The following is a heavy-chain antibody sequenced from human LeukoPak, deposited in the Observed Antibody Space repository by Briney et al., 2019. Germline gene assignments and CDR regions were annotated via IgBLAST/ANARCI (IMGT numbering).Heavy chain of an antibody. V-gene: IGHV4-59*11. J-gene: IGHJ4*02. Sequence: SETLSLTCTVSGGSIGSHYWTWIRQTPGKGLEWIGYVYDIGSTKYNPSLESRVTISVDTSKNQFSLRLSSVTAADTAVYYCARGGVLKSVDYWGQGTLVAVSS. D-gene: IGHD3-16*01. CDR2: VYDIGST. CDR3: ARGGVLKSVDY. CDR1: GGSIGSHY.